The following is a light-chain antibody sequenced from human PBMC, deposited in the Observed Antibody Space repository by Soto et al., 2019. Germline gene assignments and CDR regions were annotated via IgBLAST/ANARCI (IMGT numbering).Light chain of an antibody. J-gene: IGKJ5*01. CDR2: AAS. Sequence: EIVLTQSPGTLSLSPGARAPFSCRASQSVSSNLAWYQQKPGQAPRLLIYAASTRATGIPARFSGSGSGTQFTLAISSLQSEDFAVYYCQQYYDWPITFGQGTRLEIK. CDR1: QSVSSN. CDR3: QQYYDWPIT. V-gene: IGKV3D-15*01.